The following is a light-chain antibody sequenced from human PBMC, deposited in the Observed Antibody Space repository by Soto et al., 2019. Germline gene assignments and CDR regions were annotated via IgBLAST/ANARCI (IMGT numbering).Light chain of an antibody. CDR1: QSVSSN. J-gene: IGKJ4*01. CDR3: QQYNTWPPSLT. V-gene: IGKV3-15*01. CDR2: GAS. Sequence: EIVMTQSPATLSVSPGERATLSCRASQSVSSNLAWYQQKPGQAPRLLIYGASTRATGIPARFSGRGSGTEFTLTISSLQSEDFAVYYCQQYNTWPPSLTFGGGTKVEIK.